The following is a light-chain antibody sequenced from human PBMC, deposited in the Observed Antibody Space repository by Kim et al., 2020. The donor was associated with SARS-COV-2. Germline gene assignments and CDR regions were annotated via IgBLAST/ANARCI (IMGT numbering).Light chain of an antibody. CDR3: KSRDSSDYSLI. V-gene: IGLV3-19*01. CDR2: RED. Sequence: SSELTQDPTVSVALGQTVRITCQGDSLRKYSARWYQQKPGQAPRLIIYREDNRPSGIPDRFSGSTSGNTASLTITGAQAEDEADYYCKSRDSSDYSLIFGGGTQLTVL. J-gene: IGLJ2*01. CDR1: SLRKYS.